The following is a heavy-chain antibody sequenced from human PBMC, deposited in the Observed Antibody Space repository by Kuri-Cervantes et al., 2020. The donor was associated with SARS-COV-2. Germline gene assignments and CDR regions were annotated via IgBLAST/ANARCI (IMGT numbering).Heavy chain of an antibody. CDR3: SRDSKRFGEYWYFDL. CDR1: GGSISSYY. CDR2: IYYSGST. J-gene: IGHJ2*01. D-gene: IGHD3-10*01. Sequence: SETLSLTCTVSGGSISSYYWSWIRQPPGKGLEWIGYIYYSGSTNYNPSLKSRVTISVDTSKNQFSLKLSSVTAADTAVYYCSRDSKRFGEYWYFDLWGRGTLVTVSS. V-gene: IGHV4-59*01.